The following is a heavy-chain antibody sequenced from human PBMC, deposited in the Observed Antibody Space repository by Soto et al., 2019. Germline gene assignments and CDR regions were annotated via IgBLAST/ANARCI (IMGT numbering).Heavy chain of an antibody. J-gene: IGHJ4*02. CDR3: AKDGAVTSESDY. CDR1: VFPFSSYG. Sequence: GGSLRLSCAASVFPFSSYGMHWVRQAPGKGLEWVAVISYDGSNKYYADSVKGRFTISRDNSKNTLYLQMNSLRAEDTAVYYCAKDGAVTSESDYWGQGTLVTVSS. V-gene: IGHV3-30*18. CDR2: ISYDGSNK. D-gene: IGHD6-19*01.